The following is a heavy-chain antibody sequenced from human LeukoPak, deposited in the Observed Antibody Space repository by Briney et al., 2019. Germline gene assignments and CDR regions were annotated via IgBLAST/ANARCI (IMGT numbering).Heavy chain of an antibody. D-gene: IGHD2/OR15-2a*01. V-gene: IGHV3-23*01. Sequence: GGSLRLSCAASGFTFTTYAMSWVRQAPGKGLEWVSAISGSGDSTYYADSVKGRFTISRDNSKSTLYLQVNSLRAEDTAVYYCAKAHYIHFLDYWGQGTLVTVSS. CDR1: GFTFTTYA. CDR2: ISGSGDST. CDR3: AKAHYIHFLDY. J-gene: IGHJ4*02.